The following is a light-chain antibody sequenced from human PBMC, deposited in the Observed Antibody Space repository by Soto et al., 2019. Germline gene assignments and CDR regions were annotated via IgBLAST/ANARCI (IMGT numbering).Light chain of an antibody. CDR1: QSVSSS. Sequence: EIVMWHYPATLDVSPGERATLSCRASQSVSSSLAWYQQKPGQAPRLLIYGASARATGIPDRFSGSGSGTDFTLTITSLEPEDFAVYYCQRFGNSPPWTFGQGSVV. V-gene: IGKV3-20*01. CDR2: GAS. J-gene: IGKJ1*01. CDR3: QRFGNSPPWT.